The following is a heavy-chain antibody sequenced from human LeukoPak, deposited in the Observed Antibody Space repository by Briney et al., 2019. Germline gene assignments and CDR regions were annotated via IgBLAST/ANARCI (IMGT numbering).Heavy chain of an antibody. CDR2: IIPIFGTA. CDR3: AREVRYCTGGVCFSFSWFDP. CDR1: AGTFSSYA. V-gene: IGHV1-69*13. Sequence: ASVKVSCKASAGTFSSYAISWVRQAPGQGLEWMGGIIPIFGTANYAQKFQGRVTITADESTSTAYMELSSLRSEDTAVYYCAREVRYCTGGVCFSFSWFDPWGQGTLVTVSS. D-gene: IGHD2-8*02. J-gene: IGHJ5*02.